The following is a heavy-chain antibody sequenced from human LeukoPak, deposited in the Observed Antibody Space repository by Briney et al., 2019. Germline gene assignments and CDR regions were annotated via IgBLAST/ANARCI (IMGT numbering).Heavy chain of an antibody. D-gene: IGHD3-22*01. CDR2: INPNSGGT. CDR1: GYTFTGYY. Sequence: ASVKFSCKASGYTFTGYYMHWVRQAPGQGLEWMGWINPNSGGTNYAQKFQGRVTMTRDTSISTAYMELSRLRSDDTAVYYCARGAYYYDSSGYAAPRYWGQGTLVTVSS. V-gene: IGHV1-2*02. J-gene: IGHJ4*02. CDR3: ARGAYYYDSSGYAAPRY.